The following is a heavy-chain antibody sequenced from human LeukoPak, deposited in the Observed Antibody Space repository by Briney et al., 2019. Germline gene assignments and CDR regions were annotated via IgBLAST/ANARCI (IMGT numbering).Heavy chain of an antibody. CDR2: ISYDGSNK. J-gene: IGHJ4*02. D-gene: IGHD1-26*01. CDR1: GFTFSSYG. Sequence: GGSLRLSCAASGFTFSSYGMHWVRQAPGKGLEWVAVISYDGSNKYYADSVKGRFTISRDNSKNTLYLQMNSLRAEDTAVYYCARGGELLFHGYFDYWGQGTLVTVSS. CDR3: ARGGELLFHGYFDY. V-gene: IGHV3-30*03.